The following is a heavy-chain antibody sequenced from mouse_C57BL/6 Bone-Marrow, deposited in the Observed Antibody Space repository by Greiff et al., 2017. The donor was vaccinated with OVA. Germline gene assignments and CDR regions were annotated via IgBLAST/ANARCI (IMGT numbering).Heavy chain of an antibody. CDR2: ISDGGSYT. CDR1: GFTFSSYA. V-gene: IGHV5-4*01. Sequence: EVQRVESGGGLVKPGGSLKLSCAASGFTFSSYAMSWVRQTPEKRLEWVATISDGGSYTYYPDNVKGRFTISRDNAKNNLYLQMSHLKSEDTAMYYCARDRSSSYDYAMDYWGQGTSVTVSS. J-gene: IGHJ4*01. CDR3: ARDRSSSYDYAMDY. D-gene: IGHD1-1*01.